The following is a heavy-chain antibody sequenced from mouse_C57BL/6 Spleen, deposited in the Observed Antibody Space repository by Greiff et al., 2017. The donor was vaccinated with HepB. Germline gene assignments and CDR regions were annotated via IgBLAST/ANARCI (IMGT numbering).Heavy chain of an antibody. Sequence: QVQLQQPGAELVKPGASVKMSCKASGYTFTSYWITWVKQRPGQGLEWIGDIYPGSGSTNYNEKFKSKATLTVDTSSSTAYMQLSSLTSEDSAVYYCARVHYVYYGSSYDAMDYWGQGTSVTVSS. CDR2: IYPGSGST. V-gene: IGHV1-55*01. CDR1: GYTFTSYW. CDR3: ARVHYVYYGSSYDAMDY. D-gene: IGHD1-1*01. J-gene: IGHJ4*01.